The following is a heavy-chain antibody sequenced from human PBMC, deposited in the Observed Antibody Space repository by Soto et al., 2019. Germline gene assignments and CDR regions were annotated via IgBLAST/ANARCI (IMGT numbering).Heavy chain of an antibody. CDR1: GYIFTGYY. V-gene: IGHV1-2*02. J-gene: IGHJ5*02. Sequence: ASVKVSCKASGYIFTGYYMHCVRQAPGQGLEWMGWINPNSGGTNYAQKFQGRVTMTRDTSINTAYMDLSRLRSDDTAVYYCARDGKLVGWFDPWGQGTLVTVSS. CDR3: ARDGKLVGWFDP. CDR2: INPNSGGT. D-gene: IGHD6-13*01.